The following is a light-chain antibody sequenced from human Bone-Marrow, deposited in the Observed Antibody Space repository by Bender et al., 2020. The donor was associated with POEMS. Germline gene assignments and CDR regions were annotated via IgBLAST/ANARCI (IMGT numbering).Light chain of an antibody. CDR1: SSNIGTNP. Sequence: QSVLTQPPSVSGAPGQRVTISCSGSSSNIGTNPVNWYQQLPGTAPKLLIYINNQRPSGAPDRFSGSKSGTSASLAISGLQSEDEADYYCAAWEDSLNGWVFGGGTKLTVL. V-gene: IGLV1-44*01. J-gene: IGLJ3*02. CDR3: AAWEDSLNGWV. CDR2: INN.